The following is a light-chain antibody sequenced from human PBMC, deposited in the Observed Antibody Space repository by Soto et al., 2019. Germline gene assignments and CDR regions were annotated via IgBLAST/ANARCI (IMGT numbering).Light chain of an antibody. V-gene: IGLV2-8*01. Sequence: QSALTQPPSASGSPGQSVTISCTGTSSDVGAYNFVSWYQQFPGKAPKLMIYEVTKRPSGVPDRFSGSKSGNTASLTVSGLQAEDEADDYCSSYAGSTAFYVFGTGTKLTVL. CDR1: SSDVGAYNF. J-gene: IGLJ1*01. CDR3: SSYAGSTAFYV. CDR2: EVT.